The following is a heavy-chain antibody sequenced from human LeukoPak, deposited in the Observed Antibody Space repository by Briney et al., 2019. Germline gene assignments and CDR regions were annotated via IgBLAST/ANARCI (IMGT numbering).Heavy chain of an antibody. CDR1: GGSISSGDYH. CDR3: ARAAGYDFWSGYSPFDY. D-gene: IGHD3-3*01. CDR2: INHSGST. Sequence: SQTLSLTCTVSGGSISSGDYHWSWIRQPPGKGLERIGEINHSGSTNYNPSLKSRVTISVDTSKNQFSLKLSSVTAADTAVYYCARAAGYDFWSGYSPFDYWGQGTLVTVSS. J-gene: IGHJ4*02. V-gene: IGHV4-30-4*08.